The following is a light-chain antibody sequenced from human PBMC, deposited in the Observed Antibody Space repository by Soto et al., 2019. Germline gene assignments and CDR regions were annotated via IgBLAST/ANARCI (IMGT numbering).Light chain of an antibody. CDR1: SSNIGSNT. CDR2: NNS. CDR3: AAWDDSLRGLE. J-gene: IGLJ2*01. V-gene: IGLV1-44*01. Sequence: QSVLTQPPSASGTPGQMVTISCSGSSSNIGSNTVNWYQQRTGMAPKLLIYNNSQRPSGVPDRFSGSKSGTSASLDISGLQSEDEADDYCAAWDDSLRGLEFGGGTKVTVL.